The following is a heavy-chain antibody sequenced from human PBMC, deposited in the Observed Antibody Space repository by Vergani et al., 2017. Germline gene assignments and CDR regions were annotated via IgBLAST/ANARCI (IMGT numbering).Heavy chain of an antibody. J-gene: IGHJ4*02. CDR1: GFTFSKFG. Sequence: QVQLVESAGGVVQAGGSLRLSCAASGFTFSKFGMHWIRQAPGKGLEWLEYIGKDGINTRYRDAVKGRFTVSRDNAKDILSLQMDSLRSEDTELSYCAKYLRDATDGLPDSWGPGTLVIVSS. CDR2: IGKDGINT. CDR3: AKYLRDATDGLPDS. D-gene: IGHD2-21*02. V-gene: IGHV3-30*02.